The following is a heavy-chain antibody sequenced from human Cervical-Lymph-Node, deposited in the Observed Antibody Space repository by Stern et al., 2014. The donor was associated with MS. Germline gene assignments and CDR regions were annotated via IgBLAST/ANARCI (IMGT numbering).Heavy chain of an antibody. CDR2: IRSKGYGGTP. Sequence: VQLVESGGGLVQPGRSLRLSCTASGLTFGDSAISWFRQAPGKGPEWVGVIRSKGYGGTPEHAASLKGRFTISRDDSKGIAYLQMNSLRNEDTAVYYCTTGPSTYFYKGMDVWGQGTTVVVSS. CDR1: GLTFGDSA. V-gene: IGHV3-49*03. CDR3: TTGPSTYFYKGMDV. D-gene: IGHD2-2*01. J-gene: IGHJ6*02.